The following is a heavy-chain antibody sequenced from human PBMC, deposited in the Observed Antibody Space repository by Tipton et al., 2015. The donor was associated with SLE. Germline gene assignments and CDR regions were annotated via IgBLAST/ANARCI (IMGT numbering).Heavy chain of an antibody. CDR2: ISGSGDNT. CDR3: TTVLLGPERDLRYFGDFDY. V-gene: IGHV3-23*01. Sequence: GSLRLSCAASGFTFSSYAMSWVRQAPGKGLEWVSTISGSGDNTYYEDSVKGRFTISRDNSKNTLYLQMNSLRAEDTAVYYCTTVLLGPERDLRYFGDFDYGGHGTLVTVSS. J-gene: IGHJ4*01. D-gene: IGHD3-9*01. CDR1: GFTFSSYA.